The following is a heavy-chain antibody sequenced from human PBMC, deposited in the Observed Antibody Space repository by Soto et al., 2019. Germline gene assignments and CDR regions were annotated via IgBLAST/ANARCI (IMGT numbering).Heavy chain of an antibody. CDR2: IKSKTDGGTT. Sequence: GGSLRLSCAASGFTFSNAWMSWVRQAPGKGLEWVGRIKSKTDGGTTDYAAPVKGRFTISRDDSKTTLYLQMNSLKTEDTALYYWTTGSPGISDAFDIWGQGTMVTVSS. D-gene: IGHD3-10*01. V-gene: IGHV3-15*01. J-gene: IGHJ3*02. CDR3: TTGSPGISDAFDI. CDR1: GFTFSNAW.